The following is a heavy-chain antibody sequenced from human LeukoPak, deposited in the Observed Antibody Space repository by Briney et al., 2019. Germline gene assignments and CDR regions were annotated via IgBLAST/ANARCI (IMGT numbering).Heavy chain of an antibody. J-gene: IGHJ4*02. V-gene: IGHV3-64*04. Sequence: GGSLRLSCSASGFTFSNYAMHWVRQAPRKGLEYVSAISRNGGSTYYADSVKGRFTISRDNAKNTLYLQMNSLRAEDTAVYYCARGLPNEYFDYWGQGTLVTVSS. CDR3: ARGLPNEYFDY. CDR2: ISRNGGST. CDR1: GFTFSNYA. D-gene: IGHD1-1*01.